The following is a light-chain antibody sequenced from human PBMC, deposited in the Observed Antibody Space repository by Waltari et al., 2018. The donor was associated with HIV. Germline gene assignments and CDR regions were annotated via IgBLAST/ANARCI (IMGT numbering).Light chain of an antibody. Sequence: DIVLTQSPGTLSLSPGERAILSCRASQSVSSSYLAWYQQRPGQAPRLLIYGISSRATGIPDRFSGSGSGTDFALTISRLEPEDLAVYYCQQYGSSPETFGQGTKVEIK. CDR2: GIS. CDR3: QQYGSSPET. V-gene: IGKV3-20*01. CDR1: QSVSSSY. J-gene: IGKJ1*01.